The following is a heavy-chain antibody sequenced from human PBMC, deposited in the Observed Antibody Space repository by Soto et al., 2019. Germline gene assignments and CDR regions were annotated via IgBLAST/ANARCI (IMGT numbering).Heavy chain of an antibody. J-gene: IGHJ4*02. Sequence: QVQLVESGGGVVQPGRSLRLSFAASGFTFTNYGMHWVRQAPGKGLEWVAVISYDGSIKYYADSVKGRFTISRDNSKNTLSLQISSLRDEDTAIYYGARQGGSDMGLRWGQGILVTVSS. CDR3: ARQGGSDMGLR. CDR1: GFTFTNYG. D-gene: IGHD2-8*02. V-gene: IGHV3-30-3*01. CDR2: ISYDGSIK.